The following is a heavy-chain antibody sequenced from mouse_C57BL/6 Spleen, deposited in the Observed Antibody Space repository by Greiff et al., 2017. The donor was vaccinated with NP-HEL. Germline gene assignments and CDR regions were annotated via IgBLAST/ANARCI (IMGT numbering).Heavy chain of an antibody. Sequence: EVKVVESGGGLVKPGGSLKLSCAASGFTFSSYAMSWVRQTPEKRLEWVATISDGGSYTYYPDNVKGRFTISRDNAKNNLYLQMSHLTSEDTAMYYWARESVVATGAMDYWGQGTSVTVSS. D-gene: IGHD1-1*01. V-gene: IGHV5-4*01. CDR3: ARESVVATGAMDY. CDR1: GFTFSSYA. CDR2: ISDGGSYT. J-gene: IGHJ4*01.